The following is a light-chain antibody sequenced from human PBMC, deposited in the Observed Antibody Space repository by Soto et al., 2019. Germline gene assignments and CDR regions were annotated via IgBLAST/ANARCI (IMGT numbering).Light chain of an antibody. J-gene: IGKJ5*01. V-gene: IGKV1-16*02. CDR3: QQYQIYPLT. CDR2: AAS. Sequence: DIQMTQSPSSLSASVGDRVTITCRANQDISNNLAWFQQKPGEAPKSLIYAASSLHNGVPSKFSGSGSGRDFTLTINSLQPEDFATYYCQQYQIYPLTFGQGTRLDIK. CDR1: QDISNN.